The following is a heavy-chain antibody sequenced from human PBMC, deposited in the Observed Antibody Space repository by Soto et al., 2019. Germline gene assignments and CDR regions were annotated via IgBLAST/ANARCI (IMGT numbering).Heavy chain of an antibody. CDR1: GGSISSYY. J-gene: IGHJ6*03. V-gene: IGHV4-59*08. CDR2: IYYSGST. Sequence: QVQLQESGPGLVKPSETLSLTCTVSGGSISSYYWSWIRQPPGKGLGWIGYIYYSGSTNYNPSLKSRVTISVDTSKNQFSLKLSSVTAADTAVYYCARHPLDDYGDYGYMDVWGKGTTVTVSS. CDR3: ARHPLDDYGDYGYMDV. D-gene: IGHD4-17*01.